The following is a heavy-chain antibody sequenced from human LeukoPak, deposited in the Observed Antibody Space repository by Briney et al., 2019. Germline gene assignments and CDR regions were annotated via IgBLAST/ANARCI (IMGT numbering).Heavy chain of an antibody. CDR1: TFMFSTYW. J-gene: IGHJ4*02. D-gene: IGHD6-13*01. Sequence: GGSLRLYCEASTFMFSTYWMTWDRPGPGKGREWVTNIKKEDSDKYYEDSVKGRFTISRANATNSLYLQMSSLRATATAVCYCATSSVSNTWYAPWVHWGEGTLVSVPS. CDR3: ATSSVSNTWYAPWVH. V-gene: IGHV3-7*01. CDR2: IKKEDSDK.